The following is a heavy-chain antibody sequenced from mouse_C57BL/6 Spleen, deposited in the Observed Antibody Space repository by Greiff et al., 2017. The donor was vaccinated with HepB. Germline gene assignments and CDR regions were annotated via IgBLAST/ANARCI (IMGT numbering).Heavy chain of an antibody. V-gene: IGHV1-50*01. Sequence: VQLQQSGAELVKPGASVKLSCKASGYTFTSYWMQWVKQRPGQGLEWIGEIDPSDSYTNSNQKFKGKATLTVDTSSSTAYMQLSSLTSEDSAVYYCARGRYGGDYAMDYWGQGTSVTVAS. CDR2: IDPSDSYT. J-gene: IGHJ4*01. CDR3: ARGRYGGDYAMDY. D-gene: IGHD1-1*01. CDR1: GYTFTSYW.